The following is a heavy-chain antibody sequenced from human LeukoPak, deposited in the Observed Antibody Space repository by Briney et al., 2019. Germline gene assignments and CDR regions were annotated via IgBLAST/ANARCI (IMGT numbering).Heavy chain of an antibody. CDR3: ARARYFEWPLEGRVYVDS. Sequence: SETLSLTCTVSGDSISSADSFWIWIRQPPGKGLEWIGYIFYRGYTYYNPSLKSRLNISVDTSKIQFSLQLSSVTAADTAVYYCARARYFEWPLEGRVYVDSWGQGTLVSVSS. J-gene: IGHJ4*02. V-gene: IGHV4-30-4*01. D-gene: IGHD3-9*01. CDR2: IFYRGYT. CDR1: GDSISSADSF.